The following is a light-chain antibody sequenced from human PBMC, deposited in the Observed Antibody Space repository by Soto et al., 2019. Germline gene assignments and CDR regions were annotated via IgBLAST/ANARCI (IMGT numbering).Light chain of an antibody. Sequence: IVMTQSPDSLAVSLGERATINCKSSQSVLYSANNKNYLAWYQQKPGQPPKLLIYWASTRESGVPDRFSGSGSGTDFTLTNSSLQAEDVAVYYCQQYYSTLTYTFGQGTKLEIK. J-gene: IGKJ2*01. CDR1: QSVLYSANNKNY. CDR3: QQYYSTLTYT. CDR2: WAS. V-gene: IGKV4-1*01.